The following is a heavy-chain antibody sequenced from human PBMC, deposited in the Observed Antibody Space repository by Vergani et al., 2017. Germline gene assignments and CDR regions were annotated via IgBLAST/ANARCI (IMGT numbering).Heavy chain of an antibody. J-gene: IGHJ6*02. V-gene: IGHV4-61*02. D-gene: IGHD5-18*01. CDR3: ARGGRGYSCGYDYYGMDV. CDR1: GGSISSGIYY. Sequence: QVQLQESGPGLVKPSQTLSLTCTVSGGSISSGIYYWSWIRQPAGKGLEWIGRIYTSGSTNYNPSLKSRVTISVDTTKNQFSLKLSSGTAADRAVFYCARGGRGYSCGYDYYGMDVWGQGTTVTVSS. CDR2: IYTSGST.